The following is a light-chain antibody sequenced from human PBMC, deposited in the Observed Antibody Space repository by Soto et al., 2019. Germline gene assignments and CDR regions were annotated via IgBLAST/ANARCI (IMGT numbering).Light chain of an antibody. CDR3: QQYDQWRT. CDR2: DVS. V-gene: IGKV3-15*01. CDR1: QSVSSM. J-gene: IGKJ1*01. Sequence: EIVMTQSPATLSVSPGERATLSCRASQSVSSMLAWYQQKPGQAPRLLIYDVSTRATGIPARFSGSGSETEFTLTISNLQSEDFAVYYCQQYDQWRTFGQGTKVEIK.